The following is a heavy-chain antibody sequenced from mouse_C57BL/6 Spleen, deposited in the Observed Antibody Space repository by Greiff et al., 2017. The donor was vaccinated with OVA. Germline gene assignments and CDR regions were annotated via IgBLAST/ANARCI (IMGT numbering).Heavy chain of an antibody. CDR2: IDPEDGDT. CDR1: GFNIKDYY. Sequence: EVQLQQSGAELVRPGASVKLSCTASGFNIKDYYMHWVKQRPEQGLEWIGRIDPEDGDTEYAPKFQGKATMTADTSSNTAYLQLSSLTSEDTAVYYCTNNYGVRRSWFAYWGQGTLVTVSA. D-gene: IGHD1-1*02. V-gene: IGHV14-1*01. CDR3: TNNYGVRRSWFAY. J-gene: IGHJ3*01.